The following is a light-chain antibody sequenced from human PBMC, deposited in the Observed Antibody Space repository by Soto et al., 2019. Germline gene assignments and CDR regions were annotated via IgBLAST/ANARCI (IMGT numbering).Light chain of an antibody. J-gene: IGLJ1*01. CDR2: EVR. CDR3: TSYTNSSTYV. Sequence: QSVLTQPASVSGSPGESITISCTGTNSDVGAYKYVSWYQQHPGKAPKLIIYEVRYRPSGISKRFSGSKSGNTASLTISGLQAEDEADYYCTSYTNSSTYVFGTGTKVTVL. V-gene: IGLV2-14*01. CDR1: NSDVGAYKY.